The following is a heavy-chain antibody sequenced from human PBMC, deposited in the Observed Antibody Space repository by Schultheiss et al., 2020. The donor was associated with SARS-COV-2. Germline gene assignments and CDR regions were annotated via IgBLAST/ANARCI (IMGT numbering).Heavy chain of an antibody. J-gene: IGHJ6*02. CDR3: AREPPRYIYYYYGMDV. D-gene: IGHD3-16*02. CDR1: GGSISSSNW. Sequence: SETLSLTCAVSGGSISSSNWWSWVRQPPGKGLEWIGEINHSGSTNYNPSLKSRVTISVDTSKNQFSLKLSSVTAADTAVYYCAREPPRYIYYYYGMDVWGQGTTVTVSS. V-gene: IGHV4-4*02. CDR2: INHSGST.